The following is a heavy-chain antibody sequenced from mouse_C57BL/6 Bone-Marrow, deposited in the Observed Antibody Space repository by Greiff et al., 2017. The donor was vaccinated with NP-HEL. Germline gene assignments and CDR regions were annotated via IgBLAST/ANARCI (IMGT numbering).Heavy chain of an antibody. CDR2: FYPGSGSK. CDR3: ARDVGYYPYYWSLDY. CDR1: GYTFTEYT. D-gene: IGHD2-3*01. Sequence: QVQLQQSGAELVKPGASVKLSCKASGYTFTEYTIHWVKQRSGQGLEWIGWFYPGSGSKKYNEKFKGKATLTADKSSSTAYMELSSMTSEDSAVYFCARDVGYYPYYWSLDYWGQGTTVTVSS. J-gene: IGHJ4*01. V-gene: IGHV1-62-2*01.